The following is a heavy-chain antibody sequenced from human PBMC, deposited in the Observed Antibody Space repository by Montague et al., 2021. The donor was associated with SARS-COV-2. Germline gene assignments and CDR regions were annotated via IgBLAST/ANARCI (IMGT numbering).Heavy chain of an antibody. CDR2: IFWDDAK. Sequence: PALVKPTQTLTLTCTFSGFSLSTSGVGVGWIRQPPGKALEWLAFIFWDDAKHYIPSLKTRLAITKDTSKNQVVLTMSNMDLEDTATYYCAHSVPTITALPTTPFDLWGQGTLVIVSS. D-gene: IGHD5-18*01. V-gene: IGHV2-5*02. CDR1: GFSLSTSGVG. J-gene: IGHJ4*02. CDR3: AHSVPTITALPTTPFDL.